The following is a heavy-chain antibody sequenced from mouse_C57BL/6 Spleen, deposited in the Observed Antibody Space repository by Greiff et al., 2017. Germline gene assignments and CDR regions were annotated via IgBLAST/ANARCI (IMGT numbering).Heavy chain of an antibody. J-gene: IGHJ3*01. D-gene: IGHD2-1*01. Sequence: QVQLQQPGAELVKPGASVKLSCKASGYTFTSYWMQWVKQRPGQGLEWIGEIDPSDSYTNYNQKFKGKATLTVDTSSSTAYMQLSGLTSEDSAVYYCARGNYGNYLAWFAYWGQGTLVTVSA. V-gene: IGHV1-50*01. CDR3: ARGNYGNYLAWFAY. CDR2: IDPSDSYT. CDR1: GYTFTSYW.